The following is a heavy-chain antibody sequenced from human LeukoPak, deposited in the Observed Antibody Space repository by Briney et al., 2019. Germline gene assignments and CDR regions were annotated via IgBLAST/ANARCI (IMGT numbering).Heavy chain of an antibody. CDR1: GGSISSSSYS. Sequence: SETLSLTCTVSGGSISSSSYSWGWIRQPPGKGLEWIGTIYYSGSTYYNPSLKSRVTISVDTSKNQFSLKLSSVTAADTAVYYCARVVAGQYYFDYWGQGTLVTVSS. D-gene: IGHD6-19*01. J-gene: IGHJ4*02. CDR3: ARVVAGQYYFDY. CDR2: IYYSGST. V-gene: IGHV4-39*01.